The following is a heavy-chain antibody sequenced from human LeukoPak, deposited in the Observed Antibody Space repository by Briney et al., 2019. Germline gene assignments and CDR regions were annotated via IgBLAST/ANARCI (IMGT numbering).Heavy chain of an antibody. V-gene: IGHV4-4*07. CDR3: AREYSSSSGRTFDY. D-gene: IGHD6-6*01. Sequence: SETLSLTCTVSGGSISSYHWNWIRQPAGKGLEWIGRISTTGSTNYNPSLKSRLTMSVDTSKNQFSLRLSSVSAADTAVYYCAREYSSSSGRTFDYWGQGTLVTVSS. CDR1: GGSISSYH. CDR2: ISTTGST. J-gene: IGHJ4*02.